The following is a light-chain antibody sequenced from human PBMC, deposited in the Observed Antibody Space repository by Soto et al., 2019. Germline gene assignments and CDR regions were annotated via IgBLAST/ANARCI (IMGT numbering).Light chain of an antibody. CDR3: QHYDSLPYT. J-gene: IGKJ2*01. CDR2: DAS. V-gene: IGKV1-33*01. CDR1: QDIRNY. Sequence: DIQLTQSPSSLSASVGDSVTITCQATQDIRNYLSWYQQKPGKPPKLLIYDASNLKTGVPSRFSGRGAGTHFTFTISSLQPEDIATYYCQHYDSLPYTFGQGTKLEIK.